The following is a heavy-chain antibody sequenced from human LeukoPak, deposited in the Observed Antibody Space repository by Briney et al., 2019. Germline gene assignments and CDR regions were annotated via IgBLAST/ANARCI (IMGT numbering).Heavy chain of an antibody. J-gene: IGHJ4*02. CDR2: ISGSGGST. Sequence: GGSLRLSCAASRFTFSSYAMSWVRQAPGKGLEWVSAISGSGGSTYYADSVKGRFTISRDNSKNTLYLQMNSLRAEDTAVYYCAKPYDFWSGYYKNEYYFDYWGQGTLVTVSS. CDR3: AKPYDFWSGYYKNEYYFDY. V-gene: IGHV3-23*01. D-gene: IGHD3-3*01. CDR1: RFTFSSYA.